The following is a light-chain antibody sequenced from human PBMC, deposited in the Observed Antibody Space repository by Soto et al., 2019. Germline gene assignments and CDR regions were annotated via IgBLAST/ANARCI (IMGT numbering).Light chain of an antibody. CDR1: SSDIGAYNY. CDR2: GVT. J-gene: IGLJ1*01. Sequence: QSALTQPASMSGSPGQSITISCTGTSSDIGAYNYVSWYQQYPGKAPKLMIYGVTNRPSGVSNRFSGSKTGNTASLTISGLQAEDEADYYCFSHRSGDSHVFGTGTQLTVL. CDR3: FSHRSGDSHV. V-gene: IGLV2-14*01.